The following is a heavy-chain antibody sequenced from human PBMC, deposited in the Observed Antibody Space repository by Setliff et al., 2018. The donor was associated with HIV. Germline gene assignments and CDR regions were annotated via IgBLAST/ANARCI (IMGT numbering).Heavy chain of an antibody. J-gene: IGHJ6*03. V-gene: IGHV2-5*01. Sequence: SGPTLVNPTQTLTLTCTFSGFSLSTSGVGVGWIRQPPGKALEWLAVIYWNNDKYYSPSLKSRITITKDTSKNQVVLRMTNVDPVDTATYYCAHSPRRGYSYGSYYYYYYYVDVWGKGTTVTVSS. CDR3: AHSPRRGYSYGSYYYYYYYVDV. D-gene: IGHD5-18*01. CDR1: GFSLSTSGVG. CDR2: IYWNNDK.